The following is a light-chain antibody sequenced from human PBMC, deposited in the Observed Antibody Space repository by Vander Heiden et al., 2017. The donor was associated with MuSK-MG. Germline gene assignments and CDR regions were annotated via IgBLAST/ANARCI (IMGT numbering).Light chain of an antibody. Sequence: GDRVTITCRASQSISSSLNWYQQKPGRAPKLLIYAASSLQSGVPSRLSGSGSGTDFTLTISSLQPEDFATYYSQQSDSTPWTFGQGTKVEIK. CDR2: AAS. V-gene: IGKV1-39*01. CDR3: QQSDSTPWT. J-gene: IGKJ1*01. CDR1: QSISSS.